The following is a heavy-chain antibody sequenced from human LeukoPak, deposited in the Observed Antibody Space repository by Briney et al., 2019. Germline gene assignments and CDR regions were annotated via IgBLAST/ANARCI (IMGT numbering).Heavy chain of an antibody. D-gene: IGHD3-10*01. V-gene: IGHV1-3*01. CDR1: EYTFTSYA. CDR2: INAGNGNT. Sequence: ASVKVSCKASEYTFTSYAMHWVRQAPGQRLEWMGWINAGNGNTKYSQKFQGRVTITRDTSASTAYMELSSLRSEDTAVYYCARDLQRLWFGRTFDPWGQGTLVTVSS. CDR3: ARDLQRLWFGRTFDP. J-gene: IGHJ5*02.